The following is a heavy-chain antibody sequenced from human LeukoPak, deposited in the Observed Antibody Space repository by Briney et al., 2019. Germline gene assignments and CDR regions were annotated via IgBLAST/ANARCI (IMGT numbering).Heavy chain of an antibody. CDR2: VSGSGFST. CDR3: ASGTPTYCSGGSCSTGGVDY. J-gene: IGHJ4*02. Sequence: GGSLRLSCVASGFTFTSYAMTWVRQAPGKGLEWVSSVSGSGFSTYYADSVKGRCTISRDNSKNTLYLQVNSLRAEDTAVYYCASGTPTYCSGGSCSTGGVDYWGQGTLVTVSS. V-gene: IGHV3-23*01. D-gene: IGHD2-15*01. CDR1: GFTFTSYA.